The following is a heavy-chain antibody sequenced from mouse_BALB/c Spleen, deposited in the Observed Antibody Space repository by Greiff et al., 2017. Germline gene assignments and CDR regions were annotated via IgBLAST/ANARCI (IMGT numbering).Heavy chain of an antibody. D-gene: IGHD2-3*01. CDR1: GFAFSSYD. J-gene: IGHJ4*01. CDR3: ARRLSAAMDY. Sequence: EVQLVESGGGLVKPGGSLKLSCAASGFAFSSYDMSWVRQTPEKRLEWVAYISSGGGSTYYPDTVKGRFTISRDNAKNTLYLQMSSLKSEDTAMYYCARRLSAAMDYWGQGTSVTVSS. CDR2: ISSGGGST. V-gene: IGHV5-12-1*01.